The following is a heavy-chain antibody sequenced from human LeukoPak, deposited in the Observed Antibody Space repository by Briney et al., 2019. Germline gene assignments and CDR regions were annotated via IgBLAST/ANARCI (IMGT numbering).Heavy chain of an antibody. Sequence: PGGSLRLSCAASGFTFSSYAINWVRQAPGKGLEWVSTIYSGGSTYYADSVKGRFTISRHNSKNTLDLQMNSLRAEDTAVYYCARSTPVDTARGYYGMDVWGQGTTVTVSS. CDR1: GFTFSSYA. V-gene: IGHV3-53*04. D-gene: IGHD5-18*01. CDR3: ARSTPVDTARGYYGMDV. CDR2: IYSGGST. J-gene: IGHJ6*02.